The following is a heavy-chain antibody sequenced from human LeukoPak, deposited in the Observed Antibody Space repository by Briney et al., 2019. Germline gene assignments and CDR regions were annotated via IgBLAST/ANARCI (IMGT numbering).Heavy chain of an antibody. D-gene: IGHD2-15*01. CDR3: TTVTHFYL. J-gene: IGHJ4*02. V-gene: IGHV3-15*01. CDR1: GFSFNGAW. Sequence: PGGCLRLSCATSGFSFNGAWLSWVRQAPGKGLEWIGRMQHGGTTDYASPVKGRLTISRDDSKATLYLQMNSLKTEDTAIFYCTTVTHFYLGGQGTLVTVSS. CDR2: MQHGGTT.